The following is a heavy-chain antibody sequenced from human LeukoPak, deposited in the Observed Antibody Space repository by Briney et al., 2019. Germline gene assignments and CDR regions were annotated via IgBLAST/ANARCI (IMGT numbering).Heavy chain of an antibody. J-gene: IGHJ6*02. CDR1: GGTFSSYA. Sequence: ASVKVSCKASGGTFSSYAISWVRQAPGQGLEWMGGIIPIFGTANYAQKFQGRVTITADESTSTAYMELSSLRSEDTAVYYCAREGSGSRRVYYYGMDVWGQGTTVTVSS. CDR2: IIPIFGTA. CDR3: AREGSGSRRVYYYGMDV. D-gene: IGHD1-26*01. V-gene: IGHV1-69*13.